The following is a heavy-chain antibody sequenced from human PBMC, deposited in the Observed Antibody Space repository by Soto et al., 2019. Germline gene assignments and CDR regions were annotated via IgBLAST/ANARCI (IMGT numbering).Heavy chain of an antibody. V-gene: IGHV4-39*01. J-gene: IGHJ4*02. CDR3: ARHDGAVADPDYFDY. Sequence: SETLSLTCTVSGGSISSSSYYWGWIRQPPGKGLEWIGSIYYSGSTYYNPSLKSRVTISVDTSKNQFSLKLSSVTAADTAVYYCARHDGAVADPDYFDYWGQGTLVTVSS. CDR2: IYYSGST. D-gene: IGHD6-19*01. CDR1: GGSISSSSYY.